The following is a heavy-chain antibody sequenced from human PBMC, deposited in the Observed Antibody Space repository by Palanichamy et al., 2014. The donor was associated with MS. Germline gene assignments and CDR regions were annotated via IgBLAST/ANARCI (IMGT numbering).Heavy chain of an antibody. CDR3: ARDRRIGSGLLWDY. Sequence: QVQLVQSGAEVKKPGASVKIFCKASAYTFTTYAFHWVRQAPGQSLQWMGWINAGNGNTKYSQKFRGRVTITKDTSASTAYMELSSLRSEDTAVYYCARDRRIGSGLLWDYWGQGTLVTVSS. CDR1: AYTFTTYA. CDR2: INAGNGNT. J-gene: IGHJ4*02. V-gene: IGHV1-3*01. D-gene: IGHD3-10*01.